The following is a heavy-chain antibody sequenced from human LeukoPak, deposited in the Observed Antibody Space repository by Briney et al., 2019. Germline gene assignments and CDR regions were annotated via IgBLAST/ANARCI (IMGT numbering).Heavy chain of an antibody. CDR2: ISAYNGNT. J-gene: IGHJ4*02. CDR3: ARDYDPNYYGSGSYLNYFDY. D-gene: IGHD3-10*01. Sequence: ASVKVSCKASGYTFTSYGISWVRQAPGQGLEWMGWISAYNGNTNYAQKLQGRVTMTTDTSTSTAYMELRSLRSDDTAVYYCARDYDPNYYGSGSYLNYFDYWGQGTLVTVSS. V-gene: IGHV1-18*01. CDR1: GYTFTSYG.